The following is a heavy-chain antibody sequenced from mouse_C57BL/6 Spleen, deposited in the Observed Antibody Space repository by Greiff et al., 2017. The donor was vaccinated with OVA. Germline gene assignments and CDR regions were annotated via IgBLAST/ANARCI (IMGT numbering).Heavy chain of an antibody. V-gene: IGHV14-1*01. CDR3: TTGGYYSNFAWFAY. Sequence: VQLQQSGAELVRPGASVKLSCTASGFNIKDYYMHWVKQRPEQGLEWIGRIDPEDGDTEYAPKFQGKATMTADTSSNTAYLQLSSLTSEDTAVYYCTTGGYYSNFAWFAYLGQGTLVTVSA. D-gene: IGHD2-5*01. CDR2: IDPEDGDT. CDR1: GFNIKDYY. J-gene: IGHJ3*01.